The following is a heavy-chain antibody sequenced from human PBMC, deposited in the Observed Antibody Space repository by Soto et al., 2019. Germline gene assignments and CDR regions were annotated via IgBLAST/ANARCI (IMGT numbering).Heavy chain of an antibody. CDR3: ARGRTVRNYADDSSDYFYFFDY. V-gene: IGHV4-59*01. CDR1: GDSISTFY. J-gene: IGHJ4*02. CDR2: VYYTGST. Sequence: SETLSLTCTVSGDSISTFYWGWMRQSPGKELEWIGYVYYTGSTNYNPSLKSRVTISVDRSKNQFSLKLTSANAADTAVYYCARGRTVRNYADDSSDYFYFFDYWGQGTQVTISS. D-gene: IGHD3-22*01.